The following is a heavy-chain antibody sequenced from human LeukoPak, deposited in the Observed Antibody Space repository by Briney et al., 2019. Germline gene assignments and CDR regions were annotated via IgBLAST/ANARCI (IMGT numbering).Heavy chain of an antibody. Sequence: ASVKVSCKASGYTFTSYGISWVRQAPGQGLEWMGWISAYNGNTNYAQKLQGRVTMTTDASTSTAYMELRSLRSDDTAVYYCARAADYYYYMDVWGKGTTVTVSS. J-gene: IGHJ6*03. V-gene: IGHV1-18*01. CDR2: ISAYNGNT. CDR3: ARAADYYYYMDV. CDR1: GYTFTSYG.